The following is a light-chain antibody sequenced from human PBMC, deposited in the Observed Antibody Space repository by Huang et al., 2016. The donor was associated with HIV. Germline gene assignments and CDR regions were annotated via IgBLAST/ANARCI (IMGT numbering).Light chain of an antibody. CDR2: WAS. CDR3: QQYYDTPYT. Sequence: DIVMTQSPDSLAVSLGERATINCKSGQSVLYSSNNKNCLAWYQQKPGQPPRLLIYWASTRESGVPIRVSGSGSGTDFTLTISSLQAEDVAVYYCQQYYDTPYTFGRGTKLEIK. CDR1: QSVLYSSNNKNC. J-gene: IGKJ2*01. V-gene: IGKV4-1*01.